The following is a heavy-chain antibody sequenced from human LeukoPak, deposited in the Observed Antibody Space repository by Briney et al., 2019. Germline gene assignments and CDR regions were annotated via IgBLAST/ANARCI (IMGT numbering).Heavy chain of an antibody. J-gene: IGHJ4*02. CDR3: ARTQHCSSTSCPHGLDS. CDR2: LYQGGST. CDR1: GGSISSGGFS. Sequence: MPSETLSLTCAVSGGSISSGGFSWSWIRQSPGKGLEYIGYLYQGGSTYYNPSLSSRVTISGDRSKNHFFLTLTSVTAADTAVYYCARTQHCSSTSCPHGLDSWGQGTLVTVSS. D-gene: IGHD2-2*01. V-gene: IGHV4-30-2*06.